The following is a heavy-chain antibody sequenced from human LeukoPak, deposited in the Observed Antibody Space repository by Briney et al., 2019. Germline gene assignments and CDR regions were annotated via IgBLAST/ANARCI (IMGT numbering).Heavy chain of an antibody. CDR1: GFTFSSYW. CDR3: PTNPPVIAVARTAFAY. CDR2: IKQDGSEK. J-gene: IGHJ4*02. D-gene: IGHD6-19*01. Sequence: GGSLRLSCAASGFTFSSYWMSWVRQAPGKGLEWVANIKQDGSEKYYVDSVKGRFTISRDNAKNSLYLQMNSLSAEDTAVYYCPTNPPVIAVARTAFAYWGQATPVTDSS. V-gene: IGHV3-7*01.